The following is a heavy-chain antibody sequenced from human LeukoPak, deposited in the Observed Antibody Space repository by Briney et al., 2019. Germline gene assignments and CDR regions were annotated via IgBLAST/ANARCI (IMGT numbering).Heavy chain of an antibody. D-gene: IGHD3-10*01. CDR3: ARGSAGNFDY. J-gene: IGHJ4*02. V-gene: IGHV4-38-2*01. CDR2: IYQSGST. Sequence: GSLRLSCAASGFTFSDYYMSWIRQAPGKGLEWIGTIYQSGSTYYNPSLKSRVTISVDTSKNQFSLKLSSVTAADTAVYYCARGSAGNFDYWGQGTLVTVSS. CDR1: GFTFSDYY.